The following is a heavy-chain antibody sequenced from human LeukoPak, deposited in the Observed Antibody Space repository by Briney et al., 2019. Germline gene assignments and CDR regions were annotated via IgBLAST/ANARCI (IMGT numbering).Heavy chain of an antibody. CDR1: GYIFTNHW. CDR2: IYPGDSET. V-gene: IGHV5-51*01. Sequence: GEPLKISCKGSGYIFTNHWIGWVRHLPGKGLEWMGIIYPGDSETKYSPSFQGPVTISADKYINTAYLQWSRLKASDSGMYYCVRRPYSSTWSNWFDPWGQGTLVTVSS. CDR3: VRRPYSSTWSNWFDP. D-gene: IGHD2-2*01. J-gene: IGHJ5*02.